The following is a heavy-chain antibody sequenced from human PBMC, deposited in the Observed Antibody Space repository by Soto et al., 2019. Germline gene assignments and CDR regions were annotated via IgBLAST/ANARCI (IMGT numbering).Heavy chain of an antibody. CDR1: GGSVSSGCYY. CDR2: IYYSGST. J-gene: IGHJ4*02. CDR3: ARDGGSSCTNGVCYID. V-gene: IGHV4-31*03. D-gene: IGHD2-8*01. Sequence: TLSLPCTVSGGSVSSGCYYWSWIRQHPGKGMEWIGYIYYSGSTYYNTSLKSRVTISLETSKNQFSLKLSSVNSAETALYYCARDGGSSCTNGVCYIDWGQGTLAPVSS.